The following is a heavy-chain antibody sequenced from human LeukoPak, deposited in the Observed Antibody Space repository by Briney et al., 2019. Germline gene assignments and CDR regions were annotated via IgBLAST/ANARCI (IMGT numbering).Heavy chain of an antibody. D-gene: IGHD3-22*01. CDR1: GFIFSHYA. J-gene: IGHJ4*02. CDR3: VTNKLHDTSGYYYAYFHY. CDR2: ITTNGGNT. V-gene: IGHV3-64D*06. Sequence: GGSLRLSCSASGFIFSHYAMHWVRQAPGKGLEYVASITTNGGNTYYADSVRGRFTISRDNPKNTLYLQMSSLRPEDTAVYYCVTNKLHDTSGYYYAYFHYWGQGTLVTVSS.